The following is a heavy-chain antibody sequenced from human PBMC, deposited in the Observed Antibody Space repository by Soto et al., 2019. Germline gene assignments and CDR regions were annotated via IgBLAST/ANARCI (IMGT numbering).Heavy chain of an antibody. Sequence: QVQLVESGGGLVKPGGSLRLSCAASGFTFSDHYMTWIRQAPGKGLEWVSYISSSSSTIYYADSVKGRFTISRDNAKNSLYLQMNSLRDEDTAVYYCARDLYSSSFRSCWGQGTLVTVSS. CDR3: ARDLYSSSFRSC. V-gene: IGHV3-11*04. J-gene: IGHJ4*02. D-gene: IGHD6-6*01. CDR2: ISSSSSTI. CDR1: GFTFSDHY.